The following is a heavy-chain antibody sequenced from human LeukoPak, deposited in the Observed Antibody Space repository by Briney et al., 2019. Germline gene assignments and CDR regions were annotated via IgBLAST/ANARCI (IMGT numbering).Heavy chain of an antibody. D-gene: IGHD5-12*01. CDR3: ARGFSGYDGAFGI. V-gene: IGHV4-59*01. CDR1: GGSISSYY. Sequence: SETLSLTCTVSGGSISSYYWSWIRQPPGKGLEWIGYIYYSGSTNYNPSLKSRVTISVDTSKNQFSLKLSSVTAADTAVYYCARGFSGYDGAFGIWGQGTMVTVSS. J-gene: IGHJ3*02. CDR2: IYYSGST.